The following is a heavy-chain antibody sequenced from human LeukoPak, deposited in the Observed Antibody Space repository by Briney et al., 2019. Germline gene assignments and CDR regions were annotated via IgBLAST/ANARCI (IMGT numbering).Heavy chain of an antibody. CDR1: GGSISSYY. J-gene: IGHJ4*02. Sequence: SETLSLTCTVSGGSISSYYWSWIRQPPGKGLEWIGYIHYSGSTYYNPSLKSRVTISVDTSKNQFSLKLSSVTAADTAVYYCARTGYSSSWPYFDYWGQGTLVTVSS. V-gene: IGHV4-59*12. CDR2: IHYSGST. D-gene: IGHD6-13*01. CDR3: ARTGYSSSWPYFDY.